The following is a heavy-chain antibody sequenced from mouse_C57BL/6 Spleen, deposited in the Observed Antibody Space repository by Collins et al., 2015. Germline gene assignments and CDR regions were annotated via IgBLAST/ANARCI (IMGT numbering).Heavy chain of an antibody. Sequence: QVQLQQPGAELVRPGSSVKLSCKASGYTFTSYWMHWVKQRPIQGLEWIGNIDPSDSETHYNQKFKDKATLTVDKSSSTAYMQLSSLTSEDSAVYYCAREGIYSAMDYWGQGTSVTVSS. V-gene: IGHV1-52*01. J-gene: IGHJ4*01. D-gene: IGHD3-3*01. CDR3: AREGIYSAMDY. CDR1: GYTFTSYW. CDR2: IDPSDSET.